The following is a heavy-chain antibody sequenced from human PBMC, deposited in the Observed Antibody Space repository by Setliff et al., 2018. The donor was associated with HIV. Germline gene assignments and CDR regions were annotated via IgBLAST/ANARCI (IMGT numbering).Heavy chain of an antibody. Sequence: GGSLRLSCEASEFTLSDHYMDWVRQAPGKGPEWFGRIRPKRKSSTTEYAASVKGRFIMSRDDSKNSLYLQMNSLKTEDTAVYYCTRHVDSGTYMDVWGRGTTVTVSS. J-gene: IGHJ6*03. CDR3: TRHVDSGTYMDV. D-gene: IGHD5-18*01. V-gene: IGHV3-72*01. CDR1: EFTLSDHY. CDR2: IRPKRKSSTT.